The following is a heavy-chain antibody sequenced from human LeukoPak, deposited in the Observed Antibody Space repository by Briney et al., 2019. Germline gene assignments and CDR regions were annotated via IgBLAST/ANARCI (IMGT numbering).Heavy chain of an antibody. D-gene: IGHD2-2*02. V-gene: IGHV3-33*06. CDR3: AKDSGIVVVPAAIHPYYFDY. Sequence: GGSLRLSCAASGFTFSSYGMHWVRQAPGKGLEWVAVIWYDGSNKYYADSVKGRFTISRDNSKNTLYLQMNSLRAEDTAVYYCAKDSGIVVVPAAIHPYYFDYWGQGTLVTVSS. CDR2: IWYDGSNK. CDR1: GFTFSSYG. J-gene: IGHJ4*02.